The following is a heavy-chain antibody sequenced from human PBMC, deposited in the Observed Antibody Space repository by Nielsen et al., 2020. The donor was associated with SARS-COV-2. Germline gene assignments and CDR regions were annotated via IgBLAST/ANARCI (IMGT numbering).Heavy chain of an antibody. CDR3: ARGGSFDY. CDR1: GFTFSSYE. D-gene: IGHD2-15*01. CDR2: ISSSSSSI. V-gene: IGHV3-48*03. Sequence: GGSLRLSCAASGFTFSSYEMNWVRQAPGKGLEWVSYISSSSSSIYYADSVKGRFTISRDNAKNSLYLQMNSLRAEDTALYYCARGGSFDYWGQGTLVTVSS. J-gene: IGHJ4*02.